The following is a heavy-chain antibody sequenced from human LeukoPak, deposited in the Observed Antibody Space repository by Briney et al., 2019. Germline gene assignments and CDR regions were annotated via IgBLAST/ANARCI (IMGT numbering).Heavy chain of an antibody. CDR2: ITSGSSYI. CDR3: ARGPYCTDGVCAPWDYYSYMDV. J-gene: IGHJ6*03. D-gene: IGHD2-8*01. V-gene: IGHV3-21*01. Sequence: GGSLRLSCAASGFAFSSYNMDWVRQAPGKGLEWVSSITSGSSYIYYADSVKGRFTISRDNAKNSLYLQMNSLRAEDTAVYYCARGPYCTDGVCAPWDYYSYMDVWGKGTMVTVSS. CDR1: GFAFSSYN.